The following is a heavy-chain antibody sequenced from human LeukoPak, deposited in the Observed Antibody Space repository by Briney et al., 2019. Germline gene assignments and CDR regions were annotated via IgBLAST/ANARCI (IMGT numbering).Heavy chain of an antibody. CDR3: AKASGYDHGYFDY. J-gene: IGHJ4*02. V-gene: IGHV3-30*18. D-gene: IGHD5-12*01. Sequence: GGSLRLSCAASGFTFSNAWMSWVRQAPGKGLEWVAVISYDGSNKYYADSVKGRFTISRDNSKNTLYLQMNSLRAEDTAVYYCAKASGYDHGYFDYWGQGTLVTVSS. CDR2: ISYDGSNK. CDR1: GFTFSNAW.